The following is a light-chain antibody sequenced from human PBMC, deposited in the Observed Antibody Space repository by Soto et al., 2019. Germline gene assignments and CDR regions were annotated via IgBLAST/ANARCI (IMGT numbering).Light chain of an antibody. CDR1: QSISSW. Sequence: DVHMTHSPSTLSASVGDRVTITCRASQSISSWLAWYQQKPGKAPKLLIYDASSLESGVPSRFSGSGSGTEFTLTISSLQPDDFATYYCQQSEAFGQGTKVDIK. CDR3: QQSEA. CDR2: DAS. J-gene: IGKJ1*01. V-gene: IGKV1-5*01.